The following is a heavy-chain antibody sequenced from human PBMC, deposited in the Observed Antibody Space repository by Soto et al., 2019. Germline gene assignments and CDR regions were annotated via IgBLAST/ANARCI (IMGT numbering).Heavy chain of an antibody. D-gene: IGHD2-21*02. Sequence: GGSLRLSCVASGFRFSDHSMTWVRQSPGKGLQWIAYISSGSDNIYYAESVRGRFTVSRDNAKNALFLQMNSLRDDDTATYYCARLPKGSLVTGWGQGTRVTVSS. CDR2: ISSGSDNI. V-gene: IGHV3-48*02. CDR3: ARLPKGSLVTG. CDR1: GFRFSDHS. J-gene: IGHJ4*02.